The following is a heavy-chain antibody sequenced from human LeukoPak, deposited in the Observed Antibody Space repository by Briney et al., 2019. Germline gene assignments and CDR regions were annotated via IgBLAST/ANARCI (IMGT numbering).Heavy chain of an antibody. Sequence: GASVKVSCKASGGTFSSYAISWVRQAPGQGLEWMGGIIPIFGTANYAQKFQGRVIMTRDTSTSTVYMELSSLRSEDTAVYYCARAPSNELDFWGQGTLVTVSS. D-gene: IGHD4-11*01. V-gene: IGHV1-69*05. CDR1: GGTFSSYA. CDR3: ARAPSNELDF. J-gene: IGHJ4*02. CDR2: IIPIFGTA.